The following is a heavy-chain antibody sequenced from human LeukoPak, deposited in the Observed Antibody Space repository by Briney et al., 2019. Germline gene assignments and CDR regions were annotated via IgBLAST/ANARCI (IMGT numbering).Heavy chain of an antibody. D-gene: IGHD3-16*01. CDR1: GGSISSGGFY. CDR2: VFTSGST. V-gene: IGHV4-61*02. J-gene: IGHJ6*03. CDR3: ARVTIPIIWGAAEGRRENFYMDV. Sequence: PSETLFLTCTVSGGSISSGGFYWTWIRQPAGKGLEWIGRVFTSGSTNYSPSLESRVTISIDTSKNQFSLKLKSVTAADTAVYFCARVTIPIIWGAAEGRRENFYMDVWGKGTTVTVSS.